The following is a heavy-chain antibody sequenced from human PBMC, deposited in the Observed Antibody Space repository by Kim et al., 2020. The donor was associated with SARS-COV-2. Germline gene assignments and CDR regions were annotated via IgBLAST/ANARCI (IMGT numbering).Heavy chain of an antibody. V-gene: IGHV3-49*04. CDR2: IRSKAYGGTT. Sequence: GGSLRLSCTASGFTFGDYAMSWVRQAPGKGLEWVGFIRSKAYGGTTEYAASVKGRFTISRDDSKSIAYLQMNSLKTEDAAVYYCTRVSFPCYYYLDVWGKGNTVTVSS. CDR3: TRVSFPCYYYLDV. J-gene: IGHJ6*03. CDR1: GFTFGDYA.